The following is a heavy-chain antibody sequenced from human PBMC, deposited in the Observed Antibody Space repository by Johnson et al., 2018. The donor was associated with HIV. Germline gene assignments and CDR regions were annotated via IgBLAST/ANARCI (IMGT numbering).Heavy chain of an antibody. D-gene: IGHD2-21*01. CDR1: GFTFSSYG. CDR2: IWYDGSNK. J-gene: IGHJ3*02. CDR3: ARARTVVIARPDAFDI. V-gene: IGHV3-30*19. Sequence: VQLVESGGGVVQPGRSLRLSCAASGFTFSSYGMHWVRQAPGKGLEWVAVIWYDGSNKYYADSVKGRFTISRDNSKNTLYLQMNSLRAEDTAVYYCARARTVVIARPDAFDIWGQGTMVTVSS.